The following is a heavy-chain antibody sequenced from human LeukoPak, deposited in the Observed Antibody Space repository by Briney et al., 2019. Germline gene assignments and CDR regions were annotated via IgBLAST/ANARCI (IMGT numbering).Heavy chain of an antibody. J-gene: IGHJ6*01. CDR1: GYTFTGYY. CDR2: INPNSGGA. D-gene: IGHD2-21*02. Sequence: ASVKVSCKXSGYTFTGYYMHWVRQSPGQGLEWMGQINPNSGGANYSQTFQGRVTMTRATSISTAYMELSRLRSDETAVYYCARDFCGGDCYSRSTYMAVWGKGTTVTVSS. V-gene: IGHV1-2*06. CDR3: ARDFCGGDCYSRSTYMAV.